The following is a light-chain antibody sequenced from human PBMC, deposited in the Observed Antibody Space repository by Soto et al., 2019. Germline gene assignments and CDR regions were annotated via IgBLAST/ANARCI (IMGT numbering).Light chain of an antibody. Sequence: TQPLSSVYGSGLDRLTLSLLASESVSRNLAWYQQKPGQAPRLLIYDACTRATGIQDRFSGGGSGTEFTLTISGRQSEDFVIYYCQQYNSGTTVTFGQGTRL. CDR3: QQYNSGTTVT. CDR2: DAC. V-gene: IGKV3-15*01. CDR1: ESVSRN. J-gene: IGKJ5*01.